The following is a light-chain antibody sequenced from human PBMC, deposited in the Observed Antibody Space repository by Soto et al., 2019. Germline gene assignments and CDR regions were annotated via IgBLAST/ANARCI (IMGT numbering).Light chain of an antibody. V-gene: IGKV1-9*01. CDR2: APS. J-gene: IGKJ4*01. Sequence: ILLTQSPSSLSASVGDRVTITCRASQGIDTSLAWYQQKPGKAPKLLIYAPSNFQSGVPSRFSGSGSGTHFTLTISSLQPEDFATYYCQKYNSALTFGGGTKVDIK. CDR3: QKYNSALT. CDR1: QGIDTS.